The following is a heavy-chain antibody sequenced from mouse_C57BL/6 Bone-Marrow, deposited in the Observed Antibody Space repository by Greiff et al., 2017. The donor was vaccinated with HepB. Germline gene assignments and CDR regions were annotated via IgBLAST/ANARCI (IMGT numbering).Heavy chain of an antibody. CDR1: GFTFSSYA. V-gene: IGHV5-4*03. CDR3: ASYYGSSYGFAY. CDR2: ISDGGSYT. J-gene: IGHJ3*01. D-gene: IGHD1-1*01. Sequence: DVMLVESGGGLVKPGGSLKLSCAASGFTFSSYAMSWVRQTPEKRLEWVATISDGGSYTYYPDNVKGRFTISRDNAKNNLYLQMSHLKSEDTAMYYCASYYGSSYGFAYWGQGTLVTVSA.